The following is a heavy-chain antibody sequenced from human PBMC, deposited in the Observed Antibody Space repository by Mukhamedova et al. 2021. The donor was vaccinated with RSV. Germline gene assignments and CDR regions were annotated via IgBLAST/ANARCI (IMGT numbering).Heavy chain of an antibody. V-gene: IGHV3-11*04. Sequence: KGRFTISSDNAKNSLYLQMNSLRVEDTAVYYCARSGGPGTIDYWGQGTLVTVSS. J-gene: IGHJ4*02. D-gene: IGHD3-10*01. CDR3: ARSGGPGTIDY.